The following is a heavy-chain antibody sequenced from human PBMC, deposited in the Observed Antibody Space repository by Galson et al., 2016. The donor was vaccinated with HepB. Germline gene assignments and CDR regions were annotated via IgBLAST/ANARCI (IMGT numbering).Heavy chain of an antibody. CDR2: IIPIFGTA. V-gene: IGHV1-69*13. CDR1: GGTLSSYA. J-gene: IGHJ6*02. CDR3: ARPFIARIAARHYYYYGMDV. D-gene: IGHD6-6*01. Sequence: SVKVSCKASGGTLSSYAISWVRQVPGQGLEWMGGIIPIFGTANYAQKFQGRVTITADESTSTAYMELSSLRSEDTAVYYCARPFIARIAARHYYYYGMDVWGQGTTVTVSS.